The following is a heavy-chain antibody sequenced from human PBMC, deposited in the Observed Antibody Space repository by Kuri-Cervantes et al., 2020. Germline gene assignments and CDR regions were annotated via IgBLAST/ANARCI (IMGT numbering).Heavy chain of an antibody. J-gene: IGHJ2*01. CDR2: ISPYSGDT. CDR3: ARVGAASVGWYFDL. Sequence: ASVKVSCKTSVYTFTDYGIVWVRQAPGQGLEWMGWISPYSGDTYYIQKLQGRVTMTTDTSTNTAYMELRSLSSDDTAVYYCARVGAASVGWYFDLWGRGTLVTVSS. CDR1: VYTFTDYG. V-gene: IGHV1-18*01. D-gene: IGHD3-16*01.